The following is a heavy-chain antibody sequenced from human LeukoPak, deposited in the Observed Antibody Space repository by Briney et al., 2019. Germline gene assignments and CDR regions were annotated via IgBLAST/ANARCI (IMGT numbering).Heavy chain of an antibody. J-gene: IGHJ3*02. V-gene: IGHV1-2*02. CDR2: INPNSGGT. CDR3: ARVRHDYDFWSGYYYPGAFDI. Sequence: ASVKVSCKASGYTFTGYYMHWVRQAPGQGLEWMGWINPNSGGTNYAQKFQGRVTMTRDTSISTAYMELSRLRSDDTAVYYCARVRHDYDFWSGYYYPGAFDIWGQGTMVTVSS. D-gene: IGHD3-3*01. CDR1: GYTFTGYY.